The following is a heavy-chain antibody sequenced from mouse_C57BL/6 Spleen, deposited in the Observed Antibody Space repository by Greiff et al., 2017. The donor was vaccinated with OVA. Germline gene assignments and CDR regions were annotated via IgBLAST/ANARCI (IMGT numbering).Heavy chain of an antibody. V-gene: IGHV1-59*01. CDR3: ARDSSGYVGY. CDR2: IDPSDSYT. D-gene: IGHD3-2*02. J-gene: IGHJ2*01. Sequence: QVQLQQSGAELVRPGTSVKLSCKASGYTFTSYWMHWVKQRPGQGLEWIGVIDPSDSYTNYNQKFKGKATLTVDTSSSTAYMQLSSLTSEDSAVYYCARDSSGYVGYWGQGTTLTVSS. CDR1: GYTFTSYW.